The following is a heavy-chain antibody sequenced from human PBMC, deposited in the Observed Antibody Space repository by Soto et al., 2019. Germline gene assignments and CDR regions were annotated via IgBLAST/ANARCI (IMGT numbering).Heavy chain of an antibody. CDR3: ARDRLLPLGELSVSGYYYYYMEV. D-gene: IGHD3-16*02. V-gene: IGHV4-59*01. CDR2: IYYSGST. Sequence: SETLSLTCTVSGGSISSYYWSWIRQPPGKGLEWIGYIYYSGSTNYNPSLKSRVTISVDTSKNQFSLKLSSVTAADTAVYYCARDRLLPLGELSVSGYYYYYMEVWGKGATVTVSS. CDR1: GGSISSYY. J-gene: IGHJ6*03.